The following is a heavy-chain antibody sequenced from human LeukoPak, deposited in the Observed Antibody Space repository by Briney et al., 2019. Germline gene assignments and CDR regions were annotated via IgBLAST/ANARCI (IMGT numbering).Heavy chain of an antibody. J-gene: IGHJ3*02. CDR2: ISYDGSNK. Sequence: QPGGSLRLSCAASGFTFSSYAMHWVRQAPGKGLEWVAVISYDGSNKYYADSVKGRFTISRDNSKNTLYLQMNSLRAEDTAVYYCARGGYSSGWYSSRGGFFAFDIWGQGTMVTVSS. CDR3: ARGGYSSGWYSSRGGFFAFDI. CDR1: GFTFSSYA. V-gene: IGHV3-30-3*01. D-gene: IGHD6-19*01.